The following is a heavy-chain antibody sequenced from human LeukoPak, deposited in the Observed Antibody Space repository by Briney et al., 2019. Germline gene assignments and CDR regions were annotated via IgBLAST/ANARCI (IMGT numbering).Heavy chain of an antibody. D-gene: IGHD6-13*01. CDR1: GFTFSDYY. V-gene: IGHV3-11*01. CDR2: ISSSGSTT. J-gene: IGHJ3*02. Sequence: GGSLRLSCAASGFTFSDYYMSWIRQAPGNGLEWVSYISSSGSTTYYADSVKGRFTISRDNSKNTLYLQMNSLRAEDTAVYYCAKGVSIAAAGTIKDAFDIWGQGTMVTVSS. CDR3: AKGVSIAAAGTIKDAFDI.